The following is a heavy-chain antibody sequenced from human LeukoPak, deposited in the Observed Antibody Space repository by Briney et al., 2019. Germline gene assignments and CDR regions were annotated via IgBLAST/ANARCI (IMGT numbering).Heavy chain of an antibody. J-gene: IGHJ4*01. CDR2: ISYDGSNK. D-gene: IGHD3-22*01. CDR3: ARESITMIVTDY. Sequence: GGSLRLSCAASGFTFSSYGMHWVRQAPGKGLEWVAVISYDGSNKYYADSVKGRFTISRDNSKNTLYLQMNSLRAEDTAVYYCARESITMIVTDYWGHGTLVTVSS. CDR1: GFTFSSYG. V-gene: IGHV3-30*03.